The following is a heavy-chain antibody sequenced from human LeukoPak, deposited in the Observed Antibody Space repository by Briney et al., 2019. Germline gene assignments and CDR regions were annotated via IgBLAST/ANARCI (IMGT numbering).Heavy chain of an antibody. Sequence: ASVKVSCKASGYTFTSYGISWVRQAPGQGLEWMGWISGYNGNRNYAQKFQGRVTLTTDTSTSTAYMELRSLTSDDTAIYYCGGDCSGGTCYFNYWGQGTLVTVSS. CDR1: GYTFTSYG. CDR3: GGDCSGGTCYFNY. J-gene: IGHJ4*02. V-gene: IGHV1-18*01. CDR2: ISGYNGNR. D-gene: IGHD2-15*01.